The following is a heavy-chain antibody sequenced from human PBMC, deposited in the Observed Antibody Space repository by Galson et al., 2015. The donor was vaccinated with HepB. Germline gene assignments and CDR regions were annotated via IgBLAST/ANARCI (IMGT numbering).Heavy chain of an antibody. CDR2: FDPEDGET. Sequence: SVKVSCKVSGYTLTELSMHWVRQAPGKGLEWMGGFDPEDGETIYAQKFQGRVTMTEDTSTDTAYMELSSLRSEDTAVYYCARGGKRAAAGPRKRYYYYMDVWGKGTTVTVSS. V-gene: IGHV1-24*01. J-gene: IGHJ6*03. CDR1: GYTLTELS. CDR3: ARGGKRAAAGPRKRYYYYMDV. D-gene: IGHD6-13*01.